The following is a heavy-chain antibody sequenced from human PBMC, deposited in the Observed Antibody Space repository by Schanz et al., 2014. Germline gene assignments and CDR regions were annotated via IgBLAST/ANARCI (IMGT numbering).Heavy chain of an antibody. Sequence: QVQLVQSGAEVKKPGASVKVSCKASGYTFTGYSMHWVRQAPGQGLEWMGRISPLLGVANYAQEFQGRLTITADTSTSTAYMELSSLRSEDTAVYYCARGYSNVPYWGQGTLVTVSS. D-gene: IGHD4-4*01. CDR2: ISPLLGVA. CDR1: GYTFTGYS. J-gene: IGHJ4*02. CDR3: ARGYSNVPY. V-gene: IGHV1-69*04.